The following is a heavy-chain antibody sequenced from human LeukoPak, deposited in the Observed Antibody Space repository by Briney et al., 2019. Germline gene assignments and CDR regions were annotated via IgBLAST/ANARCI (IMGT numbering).Heavy chain of an antibody. J-gene: IGHJ4*02. CDR1: GGSISSYY. V-gene: IGHV4-59*01. CDR3: ARVPGRGHFDY. D-gene: IGHD3-10*01. CDR2: IYYNGST. Sequence: PSETLSLTCTVSGGSISSYYWSWIRQPPGKGLEWIGYIYYNGSTNYNPSLKGRVTISVDTSKNQFSLKLSSVTAADTAVYYCARVPGRGHFDYWGQGTLVTVSS.